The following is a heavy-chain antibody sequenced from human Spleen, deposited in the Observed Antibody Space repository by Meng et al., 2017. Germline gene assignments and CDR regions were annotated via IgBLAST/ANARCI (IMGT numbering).Heavy chain of an antibody. D-gene: IGHD6-19*01. CDR2: INHSGTT. CDR3: ARKGLGLGFDY. Sequence: QVKLQQWGAGLLKPSETLSLTCAVYGGSFSGYSWSWVRQPPGKGLEWIGEINHSGTTNYNPSLKSRVTISVDTSKNQFSLKLSSVTAADTAVYYCARKGLGLGFDYWGQGTLVTVSS. J-gene: IGHJ4*02. CDR1: GGSFSGYS. V-gene: IGHV4-34*01.